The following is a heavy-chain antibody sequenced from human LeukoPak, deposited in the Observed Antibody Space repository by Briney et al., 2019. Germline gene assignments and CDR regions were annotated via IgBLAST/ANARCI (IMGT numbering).Heavy chain of an antibody. CDR3: AVTWNADRTFAP. Sequence: SETLSLTCTVSGGSIGSGSYYWSWIRQPAGKGLEWIGRIYTSGSTNYNPSLKSRVTISVDTSKNQFSLKLSSVTAADTAVYYCAVTWNADRTFAPWGQGILVTVS. CDR2: IYTSGST. V-gene: IGHV4-61*02. CDR1: GGSIGSGSYY. J-gene: IGHJ5*02. D-gene: IGHD1-1*01.